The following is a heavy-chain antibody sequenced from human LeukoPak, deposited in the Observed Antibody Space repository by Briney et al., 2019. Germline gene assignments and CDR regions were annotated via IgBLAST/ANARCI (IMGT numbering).Heavy chain of an antibody. V-gene: IGHV3-30*02. CDR2: IRYDGSNK. CDR1: GFTFSSYG. CDR3: AKLAVPAAQPSPDAFDI. Sequence: PGGSLGLSCAASGFTFSSYGMHWVRQAPGKGLEWVAFIRYDGSNKYYADSVKGRFTISRDNSKNTLYLQMNSLRAEDTAVYYCAKLAVPAAQPSPDAFDIWGQGTMVTVSS. J-gene: IGHJ3*02. D-gene: IGHD2-2*01.